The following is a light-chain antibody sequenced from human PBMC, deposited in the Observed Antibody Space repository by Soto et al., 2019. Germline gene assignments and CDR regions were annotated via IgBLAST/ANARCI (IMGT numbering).Light chain of an antibody. CDR3: TSYTTSRIWV. CDR1: SGDVGRYNY. J-gene: IGLJ3*02. V-gene: IGLV2-14*01. CDR2: EVS. Sequence: QSVLTQPASVSGSPGQSITISCTGSSGDVGRYNYVSWYQQHPGKAPKLMIYEVSNRPSGVSNRFSGSKSGNTASLIISGLQAEDEADYYCTSYTTSRIWVFGGGTKLTVL.